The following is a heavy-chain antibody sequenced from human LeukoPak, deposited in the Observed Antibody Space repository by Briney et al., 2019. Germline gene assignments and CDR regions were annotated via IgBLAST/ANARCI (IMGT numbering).Heavy chain of an antibody. D-gene: IGHD2-15*01. CDR1: GFTFSNYW. J-gene: IGHJ4*02. V-gene: IGHV3-7*01. CDR2: IRRDGSET. CDR3: ARDLILADNGGSSAHDF. Sequence: GGSLRLSCAASGFTFSNYWMTWVRRAPGKGLEWVANIRRDGSETHYVDSVMGRFTISRDNAKNSLYLQMSSLRDEDTAVYYCARDLILADNGGSSAHDFWGQGTLVTVSS.